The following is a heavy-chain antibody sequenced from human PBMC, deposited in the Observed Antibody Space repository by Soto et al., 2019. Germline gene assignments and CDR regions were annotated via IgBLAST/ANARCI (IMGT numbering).Heavy chain of an antibody. CDR1: GYTFTSYY. V-gene: IGHV1-46*01. CDR3: ARGRYYGVY. J-gene: IGHJ4*02. CDR2: INPSGGST. Sequence: QVQLVQSGAEVKKPGASVKVSCKASGYTFTSYYMHWVRQAPGQGLEWMGIINPSGGSTSYAQKFRGGVTMARDTSTSSVYMELSSLRSEDTAVSYCARGRYYGVYWGQGTLVTVSS. D-gene: IGHD4-17*01.